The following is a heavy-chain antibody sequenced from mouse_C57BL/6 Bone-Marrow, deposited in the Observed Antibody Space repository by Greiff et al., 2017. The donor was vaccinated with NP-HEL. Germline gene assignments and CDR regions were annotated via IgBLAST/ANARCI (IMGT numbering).Heavy chain of an antibody. D-gene: IGHD2-5*01. Sequence: QVQLKESGPGLVQPSQSLSITCTVSGFSLTSYGVHWVRQSPGKGLEWLGVIWSGGSTDYNAAFISRLSISKDNSKSQVFFKMNSLQADDTAIYYCARNRGIVTTTYYAMDYWGQGTSVTVSS. CDR3: ARNRGIVTTTYYAMDY. CDR2: IWSGGST. J-gene: IGHJ4*01. CDR1: GFSLTSYG. V-gene: IGHV2-2*01.